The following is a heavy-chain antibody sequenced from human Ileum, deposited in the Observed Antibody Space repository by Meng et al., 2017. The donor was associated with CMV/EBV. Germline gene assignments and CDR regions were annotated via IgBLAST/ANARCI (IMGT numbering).Heavy chain of an antibody. D-gene: IGHD1-26*01. Sequence: ASVKVSCKASGYTFANHYMHWVRQAPGQGLEWMGKINPGSGNTNYAQKFQGRVTMTRDTSTTTVHMELSSLRSEDTAVYYCATEGNSGSLDYWGQGTLVTVSS. CDR3: ATEGNSGSLDY. J-gene: IGHJ4*02. CDR2: INPGSGNT. CDR1: GYTFANHY. V-gene: IGHV1-46*01.